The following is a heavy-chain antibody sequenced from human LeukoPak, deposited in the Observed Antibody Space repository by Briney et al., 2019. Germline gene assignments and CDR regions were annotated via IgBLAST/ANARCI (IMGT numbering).Heavy chain of an antibody. D-gene: IGHD3-22*01. V-gene: IGHV3-53*01. CDR2: IYSGGST. CDR3: ARGIYESSYYYDSSGSFDY. Sequence: PGGSLRLSCAASGFTVSSNYMSWVRQAPGKGLEWVSVIYSGGSTYYADSVKGRFTISRDNSKNTLYLQMNSLRAEDTAVYYCARGIYESSYYYDSSGSFDYWGQGTLVTVSS. J-gene: IGHJ4*02. CDR1: GFTVSSNY.